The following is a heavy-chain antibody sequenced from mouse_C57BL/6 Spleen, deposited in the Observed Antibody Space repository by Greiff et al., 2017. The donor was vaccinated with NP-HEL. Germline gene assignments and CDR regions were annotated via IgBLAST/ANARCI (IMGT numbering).Heavy chain of an antibody. CDR1: GYTFTSYG. CDR3: ARSGQLRLRGAMDY. D-gene: IGHD3-2*02. Sequence: VQLVESGAELARPGASVKLSCKASGYTFTSYGISWVKQRTGQGLEWIGEIYPRSGNTYYNEKFKGKATLTADKASSTAYMELRSLTSEDSAVYFCARSGQLRLRGAMDYWGQGTSVTVSS. CDR2: IYPRSGNT. J-gene: IGHJ4*01. V-gene: IGHV1-81*01.